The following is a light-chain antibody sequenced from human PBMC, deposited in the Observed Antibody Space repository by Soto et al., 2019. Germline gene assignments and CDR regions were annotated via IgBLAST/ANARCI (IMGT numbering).Light chain of an antibody. V-gene: IGKV3-11*01. Sequence: EIVLTQSPATLSLSPGERATLSCRASQSVSSYLAWYQQKPGQAHRLLIYDASNRATGIPARCSGSGSGTDFTLTISSLEPEDCAVSSCQQRSKTLTFGGGTKVEIK. CDR3: QQRSKTLT. CDR2: DAS. J-gene: IGKJ4*01. CDR1: QSVSSY.